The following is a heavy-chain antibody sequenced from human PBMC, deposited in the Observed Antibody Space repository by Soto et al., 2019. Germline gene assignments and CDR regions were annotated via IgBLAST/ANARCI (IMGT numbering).Heavy chain of an antibody. CDR2: IMPIFRAP. CDR3: ASWLKGPDIGNYYYGMDV. CDR1: GGAFSDYA. D-gene: IGHD2-15*01. V-gene: IGHV1-69*12. Sequence: QVQLVQSGAEVKKPGSSVKVSCKASGGAFSDYAFSWVRQAPGLGLEWLGGIMPIFRAPDYAQKFQGRVTITADEFTRTAYMEMNSLRSEDTAVYYCASWLKGPDIGNYYYGMDVWGKGTTVTVSA. J-gene: IGHJ6*04.